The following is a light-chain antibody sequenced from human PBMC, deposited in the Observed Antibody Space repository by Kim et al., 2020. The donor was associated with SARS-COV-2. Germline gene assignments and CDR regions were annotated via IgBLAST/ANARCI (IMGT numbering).Light chain of an antibody. CDR3: QAWDSNTAV. CDR1: KLGDKY. Sequence: SVSPGKTASVSCSGDKLGDKYACWYQQKSGQSPVLVIYHDTKRPSGIPERFSGSNSGNTATLTISGTQAMDEADYYCQAWDSNTAVFGGGTQLTVL. J-gene: IGLJ2*01. V-gene: IGLV3-1*01. CDR2: HDT.